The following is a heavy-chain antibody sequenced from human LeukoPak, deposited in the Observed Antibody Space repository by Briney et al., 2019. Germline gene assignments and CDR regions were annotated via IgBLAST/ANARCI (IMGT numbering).Heavy chain of an antibody. V-gene: IGHV1-69*01. CDR3: ARPSWGGERGAWDY. Sequence: SVKVSCKASGGTFSSYAISWLRQAPGQGLEWMGGIIPIFGTANYAQKFHGRVTITADESTSTAYMELSSLRSEDPAVYSCARPSWGGERGAWDYWGQGTLVTVSS. CDR2: IIPIFGTA. CDR1: GGTFSSYA. J-gene: IGHJ4*02. D-gene: IGHD3-16*01.